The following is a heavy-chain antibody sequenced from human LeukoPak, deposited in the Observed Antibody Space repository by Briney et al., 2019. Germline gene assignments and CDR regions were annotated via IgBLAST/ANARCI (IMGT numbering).Heavy chain of an antibody. CDR3: ARWSYGSGMQNWFDP. CDR2: IYPGDSDT. Sequence: PGESLKISCKGSGYSFMTYWIAWVRQMPGKGLEWMGIIYPGDSDTRYSPSFQGQVTISADKSISTAYLQWSSLKASDTAMYYCARWSYGSGMQNWFDPWGQGTLVTVSS. V-gene: IGHV5-51*01. J-gene: IGHJ5*02. D-gene: IGHD3-10*01. CDR1: GYSFMTYW.